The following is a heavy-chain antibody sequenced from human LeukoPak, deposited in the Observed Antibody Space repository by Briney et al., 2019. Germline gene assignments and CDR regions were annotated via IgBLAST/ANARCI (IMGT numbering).Heavy chain of an antibody. CDR3: AKAFYDSSGYYLDY. J-gene: IGHJ4*02. CDR2: ISGSGGST. D-gene: IGHD3-22*01. CDR1: GFTFSSYA. V-gene: IGHV3-23*01. Sequence: GGSLRLSCAASGFTFSSYAMSWVRQAPGKGLEWVSAISGSGGSTYYADSVKGRFTISRDNSKNTLYLQMNSLRAEDTAAYYCAKAFYDSSGYYLDYWGQGTLVTVSS.